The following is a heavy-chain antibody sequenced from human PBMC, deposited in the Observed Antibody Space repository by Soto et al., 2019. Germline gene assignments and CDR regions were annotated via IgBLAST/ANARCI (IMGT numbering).Heavy chain of an antibody. Sequence: PAGSVRETCGASECAFPRYALSWVQQAPGKGLDWVSVIRSRGDRTYYADSVKGRFTISRDNSRNTLYMQMDSLRVEDTAVYYCARDDVLCDGGRCYGIPLDVWGKGTTVTVSS. CDR2: IRSRGDRT. V-gene: IGHV3-23*01. J-gene: IGHJ6*04. CDR1: ECAFPRYA. CDR3: ARDDVLCDGGRCYGIPLDV. D-gene: IGHD2-15*01.